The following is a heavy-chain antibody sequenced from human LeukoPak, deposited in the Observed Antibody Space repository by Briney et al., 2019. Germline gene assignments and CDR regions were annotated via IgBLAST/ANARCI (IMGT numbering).Heavy chain of an antibody. CDR1: GFTFTHSW. D-gene: IGHD6-6*01. J-gene: IGHJ4*02. Sequence: GGSLRLSCAASGFTFTHSWMSWVRQAPGKGLEWVANIKQDGSEKYYVDSVEGRFTISRDNAKNSVSLQMNSLRGEDTAVYYCVRALGSSFADYWGQGTLVTVSS. V-gene: IGHV3-7*01. CDR3: VRALGSSFADY. CDR2: IKQDGSEK.